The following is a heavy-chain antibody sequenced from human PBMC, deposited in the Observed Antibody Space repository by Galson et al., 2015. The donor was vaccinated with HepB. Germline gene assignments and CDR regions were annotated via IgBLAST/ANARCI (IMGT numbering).Heavy chain of an antibody. J-gene: IGHJ4*02. V-gene: IGHV3-21*05. CDR3: ARYEGGGYGLEGDYFDY. D-gene: IGHD5-12*01. Sequence: SLRLSCAASGFTFSSYAMHWVRQAPGKGLEWVSYISSSSYTNYADSVKGRFTISRDNAKNSLYLQMNSLRAEDTAVYYCARYEGGGYGLEGDYFDYWGQGTLFTVSS. CDR2: ISSSSYT. CDR1: GFTFSSYA.